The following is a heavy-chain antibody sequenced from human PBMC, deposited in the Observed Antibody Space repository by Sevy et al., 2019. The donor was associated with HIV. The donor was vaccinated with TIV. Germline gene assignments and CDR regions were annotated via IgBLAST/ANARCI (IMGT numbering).Heavy chain of an antibody. D-gene: IGHD6-19*01. V-gene: IGHV3-23*01. J-gene: IGHJ4*02. CDR2: ISGSGGIT. CDR3: AKGSTVIRWLPGIAVAASFDY. Sequence: GGSLRLSCAASGFTFSSYAMSWVRQAPGKGLEWVSAISGSGGITYYAHSVKGRFTISRDNSKNTLYLQMNSLRAEDTAVYYCAKGSTVIRWLPGIAVAASFDYWGQGTLVTVSS. CDR1: GFTFSSYA.